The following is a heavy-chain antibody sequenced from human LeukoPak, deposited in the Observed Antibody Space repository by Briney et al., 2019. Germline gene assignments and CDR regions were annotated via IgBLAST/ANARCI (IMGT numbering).Heavy chain of an antibody. J-gene: IGHJ4*02. D-gene: IGHD6-19*01. CDR1: GGSFSGYY. CDR2: INHSGST. V-gene: IGHV4-34*01. CDR3: ARAGSIAVAGDFDY. Sequence: PSETLSLTCAVYGGSFSGYYWSWIRQPPGKGLEWIGEINHSGSTNYNPSLKSRVTISVDTSKNQFSLKLSSVTAADTAVYYCARAGSIAVAGDFDYWGQGTLVTVSS.